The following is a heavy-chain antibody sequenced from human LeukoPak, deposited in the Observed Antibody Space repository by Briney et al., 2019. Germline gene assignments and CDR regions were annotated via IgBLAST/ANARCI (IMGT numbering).Heavy chain of an antibody. CDR3: ARHQTATVTRRDYFDY. V-gene: IGHV1-69*13. Sequence: SVKVSCKASGGTFSSYAISWARQAPGQGLEWMGGIIPIFGTANYAQKFQGRVTITADESTSTAYMELSSLRSEDTAVYYCARHQTATVTRRDYFDYWGQGTLVTVSS. CDR1: GGTFSSYA. D-gene: IGHD4-17*01. J-gene: IGHJ4*02. CDR2: IIPIFGTA.